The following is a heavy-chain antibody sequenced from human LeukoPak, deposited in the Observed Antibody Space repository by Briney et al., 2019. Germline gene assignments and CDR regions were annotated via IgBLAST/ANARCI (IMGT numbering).Heavy chain of an antibody. D-gene: IGHD2-2*01. CDR1: GGSISSGGYY. J-gene: IGHJ4*02. Sequence: SETLSLTCTVSGGSISSGGYYWSWIRQHPGKGLEWIGYIYYSGSTYYNPSLKSRVTISVDTSKNQFSLKLSSVTAADTAVYYCARGSIVVVPAVNFDYWGQGTLVTVPS. CDR3: ARGSIVVVPAVNFDY. CDR2: IYYSGST. V-gene: IGHV4-31*03.